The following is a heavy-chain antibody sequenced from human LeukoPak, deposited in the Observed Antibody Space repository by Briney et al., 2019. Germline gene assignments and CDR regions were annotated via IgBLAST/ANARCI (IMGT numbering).Heavy chain of an antibody. CDR3: TTAPTRGWLPYFDY. CDR2: ITATGTE. D-gene: IGHD5-24*01. CDR1: GLSFSDAW. Sequence: PGGSRRLSCAVSGLSFSDAWVSWVRQAPGKGLEWVARITATGTENYAAPVNARFTASRDDSKTTVYLQMNSLTTEDTAVYYCTTAPTRGWLPYFDYWGQGTVVTVSS. J-gene: IGHJ4*02. V-gene: IGHV3-15*05.